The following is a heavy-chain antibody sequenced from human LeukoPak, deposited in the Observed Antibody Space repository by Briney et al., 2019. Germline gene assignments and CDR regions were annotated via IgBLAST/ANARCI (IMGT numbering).Heavy chain of an antibody. V-gene: IGHV3-33*01. CDR1: GFSFTNYA. D-gene: IGHD2-2*01. CDR2: IWYDGSNK. CDR3: ARDGSGVVPAAMVARGYYYYMDV. Sequence: GGSLRLSCAASGFSFTNYAMSWVRQAPGKGLEWVAVIWYDGSNKYYADSVKGRFTISRDNSKNTLYLQMNSLRAEDTAVYYCARDGSGVVPAAMVARGYYYYMDVWGKGTTVTVSS. J-gene: IGHJ6*03.